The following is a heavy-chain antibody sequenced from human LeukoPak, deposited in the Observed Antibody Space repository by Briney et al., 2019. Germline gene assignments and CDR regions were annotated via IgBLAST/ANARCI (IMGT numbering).Heavy chain of an antibody. J-gene: IGHJ4*02. Sequence: SETLSLTCTVSGASISSYYWSWIRQPADRGLEWIGRIYATGSPNSNPSLKSRVTMSVDTSKNQFSLKLTSVTAADTAVYYCARDRVVPAAFDDWGQGTLVTVSS. CDR1: GASISSYY. D-gene: IGHD2-2*01. CDR2: IYATGSP. CDR3: ARDRVVPAAFDD. V-gene: IGHV4-4*07.